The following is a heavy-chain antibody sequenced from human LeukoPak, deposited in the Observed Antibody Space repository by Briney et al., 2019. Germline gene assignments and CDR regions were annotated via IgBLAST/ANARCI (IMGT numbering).Heavy chain of an antibody. CDR3: TTNELDYCDSSGYYIQGGGLDY. D-gene: IGHD3-22*01. V-gene: IGHV3-15*01. CDR2: IKSKTDGGTT. Sequence: GGSLRLSCAASGFTFSNAWMSWVRQAPGKGLEWVGRIKSKTDGGTTDYAAPVKGRFTISRDDSKNTLYLQMNSLKTEDTAVYYCTTNELDYCDSSGYYIQGGGLDYWGQGTLVTVSS. CDR1: GFTFSNAW. J-gene: IGHJ4*02.